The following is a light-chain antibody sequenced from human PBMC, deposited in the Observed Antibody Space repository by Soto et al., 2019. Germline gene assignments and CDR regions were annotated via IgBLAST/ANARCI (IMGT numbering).Light chain of an antibody. Sequence: EIVLTQSPATLSLSPGERATLSCRASQSVSSYLAWYQQKPGQAPRLLIYHASNRATGIPARFSGSGSGTDFTLTIRSLEPEDFAVYYCQQRSNWPPTWTFGQGTKVEIK. CDR1: QSVSSY. CDR2: HAS. V-gene: IGKV3-11*01. CDR3: QQRSNWPPTWT. J-gene: IGKJ1*01.